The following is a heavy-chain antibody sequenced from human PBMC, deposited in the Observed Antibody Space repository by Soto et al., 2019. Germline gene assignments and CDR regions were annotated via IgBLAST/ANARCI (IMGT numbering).Heavy chain of an antibody. V-gene: IGHV4-4*02. D-gene: IGHD5-18*01. CDR2: IYHSGGT. J-gene: IGHJ4*02. Sequence: QVQLQESGPGLVKPSGTLSLTCAVSGVSIKSDNWWTWVRQSPGKGLEWIAEIYHSGGTNYNPSLRTRVTISVDMSTKHFSLKLTSVTAADTAVYYCAAHRGNTYGPLDDWGQGNLVTVSS. CDR1: GVSIKSDNW. CDR3: AAHRGNTYGPLDD.